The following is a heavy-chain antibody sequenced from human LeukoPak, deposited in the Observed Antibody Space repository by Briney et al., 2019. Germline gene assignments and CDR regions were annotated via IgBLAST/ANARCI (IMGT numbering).Heavy chain of an antibody. V-gene: IGHV3-23*01. CDR2: LSGGGDSR. Sequence: GGSLRLSCAASGFAFSNYAMSWVRQAPGKGLEWISSLSGGGDSRYYADSVMGRFTISRDNSKNTLYPQMNSLRAEDTAVYYCAKAVRSMVTGGGYFDSWGQGTLVTVSS. CDR3: AKAVRSMVTGGGYFDS. CDR1: GFAFSNYA. D-gene: IGHD3-10*01. J-gene: IGHJ4*02.